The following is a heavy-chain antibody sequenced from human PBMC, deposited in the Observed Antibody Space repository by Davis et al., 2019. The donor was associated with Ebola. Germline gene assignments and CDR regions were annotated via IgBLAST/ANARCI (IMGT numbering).Heavy chain of an antibody. CDR1: ATW. J-gene: IGHJ4*02. V-gene: IGHV4/OR15-8*01. CDR2: IYDSGRA. D-gene: IGHD6-13*01. CDR3: ARAAAVGVFSYDY. Sequence: MPSETLSLTCVVSATWCSWVRQTPGKGLEWIGEIYDSGRANYNPSLKSRITISVDGSKNQFSLQLTSVTAADTGVYYCARAAAVGVFSYDYWGQGTLVTVSS.